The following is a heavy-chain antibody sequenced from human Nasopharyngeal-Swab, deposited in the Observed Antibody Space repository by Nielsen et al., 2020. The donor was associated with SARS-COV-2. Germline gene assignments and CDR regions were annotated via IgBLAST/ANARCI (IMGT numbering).Heavy chain of an antibody. D-gene: IGHD2-15*01. Sequence: SETLSLTCNVSGGSINSDYWSWIRQPAGKGLEWIGRIYSSGSTNYNPSLKSRVTMSVDKSDNQVSLKLSSVTAADTAVYYCARGSRGYYFDYWGQGTLVTVSS. CDR1: GGSINSDY. CDR3: ARGSRGYYFDY. V-gene: IGHV4-4*07. J-gene: IGHJ4*02. CDR2: IYSSGST.